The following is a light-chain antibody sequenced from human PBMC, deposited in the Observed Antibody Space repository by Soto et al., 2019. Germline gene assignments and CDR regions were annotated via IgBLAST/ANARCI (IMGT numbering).Light chain of an antibody. CDR2: AAS. J-gene: IGKJ1*01. V-gene: IGKV1-39*01. CDR1: QSISTY. CDR3: QESYTTPGT. Sequence: DIQMTQSPSSLSASIGDRDTITCRASQSISTYLNWYYQKPAKAPPLLIYAASSLQSVVPTRFSGSGSVKEFTRSISSVQHEVFACYSCQESYTTPGTFGQGTKVEV.